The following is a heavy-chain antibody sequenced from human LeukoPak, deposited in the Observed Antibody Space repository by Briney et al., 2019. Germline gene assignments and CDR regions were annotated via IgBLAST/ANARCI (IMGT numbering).Heavy chain of an antibody. D-gene: IGHD2-8*01. J-gene: IGHJ4*02. CDR1: GYTFTGYY. CDR3: ARDGVYAIVYYFDY. V-gene: IGHV1-2*02. Sequence: ASVKVSRKASGYTFTGYYMHWVRQAPGQGLEWMGWINPNSGGTNYAQKFQGRVTMTRDTSISTAYMELSRLRSDDTAVYYCARDGVYAIVYYFDYWGQGTLVTVSS. CDR2: INPNSGGT.